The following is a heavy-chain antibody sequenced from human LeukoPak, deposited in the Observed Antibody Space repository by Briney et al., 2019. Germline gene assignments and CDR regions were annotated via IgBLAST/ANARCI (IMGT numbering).Heavy chain of an antibody. Sequence: ASVKVSCKASGYTFTSNDINWVRQATGQGLEWMGWMNPNSGNTGYAQKFQGRVAMTRNTSISTAYMELSSLRSEDTAVYYCARGRVCGSGGKCSGSWYYDYWGRGTLVTVSS. J-gene: IGHJ4*02. CDR3: ARGRVCGSGGKCSGSWYYDY. CDR2: MNPNSGNT. D-gene: IGHD6-13*01. CDR1: GYTFTSND. V-gene: IGHV1-8*01.